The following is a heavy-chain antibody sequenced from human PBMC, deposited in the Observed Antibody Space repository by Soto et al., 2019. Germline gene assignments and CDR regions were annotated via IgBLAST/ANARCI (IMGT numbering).Heavy chain of an antibody. J-gene: IGHJ4*02. D-gene: IGHD4-17*01. V-gene: IGHV2-5*02. CDR2: IYWDDDK. CDR1: GFSLSTSGVG. Sequence: QITLKESGPTLVKPTQTLTLTCTFSGFSLSTSGVGVGWIRQPPGKALEWLALIYWDDDKRYSPSLKSRLTITKVTSKDQVVLKMTNMDPVDTATYYCAHTLAASNSVDYEPINSFDYWGQVTLVTVSS. CDR3: AHTLAASNSVDYEPINSFDY.